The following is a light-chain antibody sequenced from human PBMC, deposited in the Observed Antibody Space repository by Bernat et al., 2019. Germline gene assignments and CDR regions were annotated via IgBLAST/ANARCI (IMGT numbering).Light chain of an antibody. CDR3: VSYTTSSTFV. CDR2: DVT. J-gene: IGLJ1*01. Sequence: QSALTQPASVSGSPGQSITISCTGTSSDVGAYNYVSRFQQHPDKAPKLMLYDVTNRPSGVSYRFSGSKSGNTASLTISGLQAEDEADYYCVSYTTSSTFVFGTGTKVTVL. V-gene: IGLV2-14*03. CDR1: SSDVGAYNY.